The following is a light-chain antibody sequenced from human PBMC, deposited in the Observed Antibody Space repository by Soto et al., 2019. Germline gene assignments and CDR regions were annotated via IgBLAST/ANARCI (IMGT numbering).Light chain of an antibody. CDR3: SSYTSSSTPLYV. V-gene: IGLV2-14*01. Sequence: QSALTQPASVSGSPGQLITISCTGTSSDVGGYNYVSWYQQHPGKAPKLMIYDVSNRPSGVSNRFSGSKSGNTASLTISGLQAEDEADYYCSSYTSSSTPLYVFGTGTKVTVI. CDR2: DVS. CDR1: SSDVGGYNY. J-gene: IGLJ1*01.